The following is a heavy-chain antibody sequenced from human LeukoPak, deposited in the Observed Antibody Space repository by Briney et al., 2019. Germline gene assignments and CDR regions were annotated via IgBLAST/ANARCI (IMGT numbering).Heavy chain of an antibody. Sequence: SETLSLTCTVSGGSFTNYYWNWIRQPAGKALEWIGRIYTSGSTNYNPSVSSRVTMSVDTSKNQFSLKLRSVTAADTAVYYCARHDDAFDIWGQGTMVTVSS. CDR2: IYTSGST. V-gene: IGHV4-4*07. CDR1: GGSFTNYY. J-gene: IGHJ3*02. CDR3: ARHDDAFDI.